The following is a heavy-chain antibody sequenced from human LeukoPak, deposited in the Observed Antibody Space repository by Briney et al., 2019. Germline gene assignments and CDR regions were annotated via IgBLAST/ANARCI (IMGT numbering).Heavy chain of an antibody. J-gene: IGHJ4*02. CDR1: GFTFSSYA. D-gene: IGHD3-10*01. Sequence: GGSLRLSCAASGFTFSSYAMSWVRQAPGKGLEWVSAISGSGGSTYYADSVKGRFTISRDNSKNTLYLQMNGLRAEDTAVYYCAKGELLWFGELFPLRYWGQGTLVTVSS. V-gene: IGHV3-23*01. CDR2: ISGSGGST. CDR3: AKGELLWFGELFPLRY.